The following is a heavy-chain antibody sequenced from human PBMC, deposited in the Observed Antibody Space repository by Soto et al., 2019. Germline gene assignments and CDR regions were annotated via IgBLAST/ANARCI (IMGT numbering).Heavy chain of an antibody. CDR2: MNPNSGNT. CDR3: AIWIEVGATIFDY. D-gene: IGHD1-26*01. V-gene: IGHV1-8*01. Sequence: ASVKVSCKASGYTFTSYDINWVRQATGQGLEWMGWMNPNSGNTGYAQKFQGRVTMTRNTSISTAYMELSSLRSEDTAVYYCAIWIEVGATIFDYWGQGTLVTVSS. J-gene: IGHJ4*02. CDR1: GYTFTSYD.